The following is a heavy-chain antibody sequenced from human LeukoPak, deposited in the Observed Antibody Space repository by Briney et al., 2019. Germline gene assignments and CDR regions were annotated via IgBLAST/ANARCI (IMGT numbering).Heavy chain of an antibody. CDR1: GFTFITYS. CDR2: ISASENNL. V-gene: IGHV3-21*01. Sequence: GGSLRLSCAASGFTFITYSMNWVRQAPGKGLEWVSFISASENNLYYADSVKGRFTISRDNAKNSVYLQMNSLRAEDTAVYYCAREFTIFGVVKLGYWGQGTLVTVSS. J-gene: IGHJ4*02. D-gene: IGHD3-3*01. CDR3: AREFTIFGVVKLGY.